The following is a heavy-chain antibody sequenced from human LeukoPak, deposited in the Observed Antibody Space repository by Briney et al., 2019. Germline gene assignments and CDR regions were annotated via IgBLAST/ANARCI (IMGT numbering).Heavy chain of an antibody. V-gene: IGHV4-34*01. J-gene: IGHJ4*02. Sequence: SETLSLTRALYRGSFSGYYWSWIRQPPGKGLEWIGEINHSGSTNYNPSLKSRVTISVDTSKNQFSLKLNSVTAADTAVYYCARGLSRTPPGGYWGQGTLVTVSS. D-gene: IGHD2-2*01. CDR2: INHSGST. CDR1: RGSFSGYY. CDR3: ARGLSRTPPGGY.